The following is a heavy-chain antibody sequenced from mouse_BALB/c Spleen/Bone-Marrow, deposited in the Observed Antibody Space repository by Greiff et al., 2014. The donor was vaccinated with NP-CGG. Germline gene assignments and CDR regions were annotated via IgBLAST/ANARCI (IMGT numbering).Heavy chain of an antibody. CDR3: ARGGYYYFDS. CDR1: GFTFSSYA. Sequence: VQLKESGGGLVEPGGSLKLSCAASGFTFSSYAMSWVRQTPEKRLEWVASIISGGSTYYPDSVKGRFTISRDNARNILYLQMSSLRSEDTAMYYCARGGYYYFDSWCQGTTLTVSS. J-gene: IGHJ2*01. CDR2: IISGGST. D-gene: IGHD1-2*01. V-gene: IGHV5-6-5*01.